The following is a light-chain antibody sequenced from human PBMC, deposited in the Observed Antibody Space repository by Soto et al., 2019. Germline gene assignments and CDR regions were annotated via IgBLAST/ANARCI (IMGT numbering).Light chain of an antibody. CDR1: QSVSSSY. V-gene: IGKV3-20*01. Sequence: EIVLTKSQGTLSLSPGERATLSCTASQSVSSSYLAWYQQKPGQAPRLLIYGASSRATGIPDRFSGSGSGTDFTLTISRLEPEDFAVYYCQQYGSSPCTFGQGTRWIS. CDR3: QQYGSSPCT. CDR2: GAS. J-gene: IGKJ1*01.